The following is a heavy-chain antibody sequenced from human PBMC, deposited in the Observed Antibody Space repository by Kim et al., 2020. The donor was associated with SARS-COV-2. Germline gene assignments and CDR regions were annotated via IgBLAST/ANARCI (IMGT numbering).Heavy chain of an antibody. CDR2: IHINTGTP. V-gene: IGHV7-4-1*02. CDR3: ARGGGVEGAAEY. J-gene: IGHJ4*02. Sequence: ASVKVSCKASGYTFNRYTINWLRQAPGQGFEWMGWIHINTGTPTYAQGFTGRFVFSLDTSVSTAYVEISSLEAEDTAVYYCARGGGVEGAAEYWGQGTLV. D-gene: IGHD1-26*01. CDR1: GYTFNRYT.